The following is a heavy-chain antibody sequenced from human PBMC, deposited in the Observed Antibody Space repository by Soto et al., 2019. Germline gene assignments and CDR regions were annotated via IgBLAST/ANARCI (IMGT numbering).Heavy chain of an antibody. CDR3: ARGGQYNWTSFFDY. J-gene: IGHJ4*02. Sequence: SETLSLTCTVSGGSISSYYWSWIRQPPGKGLEWIGYIYYSGSTNYNPSLKSRVTISVDTSKNQFSLKLSSVTAADTAVYYCARGGQYNWTSFFDYWGQGTLVTVS. CDR2: IYYSGST. V-gene: IGHV4-59*12. CDR1: GGSISSYY. D-gene: IGHD1-20*01.